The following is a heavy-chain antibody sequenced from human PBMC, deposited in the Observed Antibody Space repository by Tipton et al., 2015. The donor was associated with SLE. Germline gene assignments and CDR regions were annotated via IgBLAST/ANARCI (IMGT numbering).Heavy chain of an antibody. CDR3: ATPGIAAAGYFDY. Sequence: TLSLTCTVSGYSISSGYYWGWIRQPPGKGLEWIGSIYHSGSTYYNPSLKSRVTISVDTSKNQFSLKLSSVTAADTAVYYCATPGIAAAGYFDYWGQGTLVTVSS. V-gene: IGHV4-38-2*02. CDR1: GYSISSGYY. J-gene: IGHJ4*02. D-gene: IGHD6-13*01. CDR2: IYHSGST.